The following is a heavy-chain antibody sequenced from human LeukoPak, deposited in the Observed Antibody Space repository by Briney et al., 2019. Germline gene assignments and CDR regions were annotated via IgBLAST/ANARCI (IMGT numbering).Heavy chain of an antibody. D-gene: IGHD3-10*01. CDR3: ARHYYGSGSNFDY. V-gene: IGHV4-59*01. CDR2: MHYSGSA. Sequence: SETLSLTYTVSGGSISSYYWSWIRQPPGKGLEWIGYMHYSGSANYNPSLKSRVTISVDTSKNQFSLKLSSVTAADTAVYYCARHYYGSGSNFDYWGQGTLVTVSS. J-gene: IGHJ4*02. CDR1: GGSISSYY.